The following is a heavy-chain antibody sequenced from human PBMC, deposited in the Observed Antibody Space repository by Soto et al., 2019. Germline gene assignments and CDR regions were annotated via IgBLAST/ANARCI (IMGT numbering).Heavy chain of an antibody. CDR1: GFSFTSYW. CDR2: IYPGDSDT. Sequence: GESLKISCKGSGFSFTSYWIGWVRQMPGKGLEWMGIIYPGDSDTRYSPSFQGRVTISADKSISTAYLQRSSLKASDTAMYYCARRGMTTVTTYAFDIWGQGTMVTVSS. J-gene: IGHJ3*02. CDR3: ARRGMTTVTTYAFDI. D-gene: IGHD4-4*01. V-gene: IGHV5-51*01.